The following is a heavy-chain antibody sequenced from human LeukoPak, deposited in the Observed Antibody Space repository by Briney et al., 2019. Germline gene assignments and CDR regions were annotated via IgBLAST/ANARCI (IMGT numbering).Heavy chain of an antibody. V-gene: IGHV4-34*01. D-gene: IGHD5-24*01. J-gene: IGHJ4*02. CDR2: INHSGST. Sequence: SETLSLTCAVYGGSFSGYYWSWIRQPPGKGLEWIGEINHSGSTNYNPSLKSRVTISVDTSKKQFSLKLSSVTAADTAVYYCARVRDGYNTYPFDYWGQGTLVTVSS. CDR3: ARVRDGYNTYPFDY. CDR1: GGSFSGYY.